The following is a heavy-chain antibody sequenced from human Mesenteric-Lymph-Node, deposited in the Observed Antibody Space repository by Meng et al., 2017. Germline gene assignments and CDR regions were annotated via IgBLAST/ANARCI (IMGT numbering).Heavy chain of an antibody. J-gene: IGHJ6*02. Sequence: SETLSLTCAVYGGSFSGYYWSWIRQPPGKGLEWIGSIYYSGSTYYNPSLKSRVTISVDTSKNQFSLKLSSVTAADTAVYYCARDDRGDDDYGGNSNYYYGMDVWGQGTTVTVSS. CDR1: GGSFSGYY. CDR2: IYYSGST. CDR3: ARDDRGDDDYGGNSNYYYGMDV. D-gene: IGHD4-23*01. V-gene: IGHV4-34*01.